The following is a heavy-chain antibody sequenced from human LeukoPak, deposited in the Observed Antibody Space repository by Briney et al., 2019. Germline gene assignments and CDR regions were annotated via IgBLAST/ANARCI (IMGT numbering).Heavy chain of an antibody. J-gene: IGHJ3*02. CDR2: IYPGDSDT. CDR3: ARPCSGGSCYSSYDAFDI. D-gene: IGHD2-15*01. V-gene: IGHV5-51*01. Sequence: GESLKISCKGSGYSFTSYWIGWVRRMPGKGLEWMGIIYPGDSDTRYSPSFQGQVTISADKSISTAYLQWSSLKASDTAMYYCARPCSGGSCYSSYDAFDIWGQGTMVTVSS. CDR1: GYSFTSYW.